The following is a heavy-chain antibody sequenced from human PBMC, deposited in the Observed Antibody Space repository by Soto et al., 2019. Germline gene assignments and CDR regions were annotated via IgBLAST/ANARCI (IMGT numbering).Heavy chain of an antibody. D-gene: IGHD3-3*01. Sequence: EVQLLESGGGSVQPGGSLRLSCAASGFTFSSYAMSWVRQAPGKGLEWVSAISGNGDSTYYADSVKGRFTISRDNSKNTQYLQMNSLRAEDTAVYYCAKRTMGWYFDLWGRGTLVTVSS. CDR2: ISGNGDST. CDR1: GFTFSSYA. V-gene: IGHV3-23*01. CDR3: AKRTMGWYFDL. J-gene: IGHJ2*01.